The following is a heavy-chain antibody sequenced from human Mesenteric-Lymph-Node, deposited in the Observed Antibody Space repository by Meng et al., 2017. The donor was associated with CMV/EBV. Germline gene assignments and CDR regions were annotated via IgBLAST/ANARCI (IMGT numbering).Heavy chain of an antibody. Sequence: VSCGSVNSGTYYLRWIRQPPGKGLELIGYVYFRGSTKYTPSFKSRVTISVDTSKTQFSLRLSSVTAADTAMYYCARGGVATMHPFDYWGQGTLVTVSS. V-gene: IGHV4-61*01. CDR1: CGSVNSGTYY. D-gene: IGHD5-12*01. CDR3: ARGGVATMHPFDY. CDR2: VYFRGST. J-gene: IGHJ4*02.